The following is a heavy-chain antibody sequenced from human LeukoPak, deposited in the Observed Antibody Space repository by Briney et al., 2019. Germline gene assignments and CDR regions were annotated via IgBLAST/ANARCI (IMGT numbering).Heavy chain of an antibody. V-gene: IGHV4-59*01. D-gene: IGHD4-17*01. CDR2: IYYSGST. CDR3: ATDYGDGYWYFDL. CDR1: GGSISSYY. J-gene: IGHJ2*01. Sequence: SETLSLTCTVSGGSISSYYWSWIRQPPGQGLEWIGYIYYSGSTNSNHSLKSRVTISVDTSKNQFSLKLSSVTAADTAVYYCATDYGDGYWYFDLWGRGTLVTVSS.